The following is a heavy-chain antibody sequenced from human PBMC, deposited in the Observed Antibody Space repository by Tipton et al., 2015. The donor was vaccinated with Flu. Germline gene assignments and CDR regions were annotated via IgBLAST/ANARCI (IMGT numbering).Heavy chain of an antibody. D-gene: IGHD5-24*01. CDR1: GGSFSGYY. J-gene: IGHJ4*02. Sequence: TLSLTCAVYGGSFSGYYWSWIRQPPGKGLEWIGEINHSGSTNYNPSLKSRVTISVDESKNQFSLRLTSVTAADTAVYYCVRTKNGYTLSNFVYWGQGTLVTVSS. CDR2: INHSGST. V-gene: IGHV4-34*01. CDR3: VRTKNGYTLSNFVY.